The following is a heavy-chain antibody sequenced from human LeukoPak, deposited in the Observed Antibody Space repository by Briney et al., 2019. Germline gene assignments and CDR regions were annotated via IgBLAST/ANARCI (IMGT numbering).Heavy chain of an antibody. V-gene: IGHV4-39*01. D-gene: IGHD2-2*01. CDR1: GGSISSSSYN. CDR3: ARRGCGLTSCYLFDY. Sequence: SETLSLTCTVSGGSISSSSYNWGWIRQPPGKGLEWIGSIYYSGSTYYNPSLKSRVTISVDTSGNQFSLKLSSVTAADTAVYYCARRGCGLTSCYLFDYWGQGTLVTVSS. J-gene: IGHJ4*02. CDR2: IYYSGST.